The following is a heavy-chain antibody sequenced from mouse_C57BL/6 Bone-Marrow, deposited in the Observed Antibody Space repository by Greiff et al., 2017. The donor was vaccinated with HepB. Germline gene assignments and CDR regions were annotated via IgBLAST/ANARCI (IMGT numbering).Heavy chain of an antibody. CDR2: IDPENGDT. V-gene: IGHV14-4*01. D-gene: IGHD4-1*01. J-gene: IGHJ3*01. Sequence: VQLQQSGAELVRPGASVKLSCTASGFNIKDDYMHWVKQRPEQGLEWIGWIDPENGDTEYASKFQGKATITADTSSNTAYLQLSSLTSEDTAVYYCTQLTGTRFAYWGQGTLVTVSA. CDR1: GFNIKDDY. CDR3: TQLTGTRFAY.